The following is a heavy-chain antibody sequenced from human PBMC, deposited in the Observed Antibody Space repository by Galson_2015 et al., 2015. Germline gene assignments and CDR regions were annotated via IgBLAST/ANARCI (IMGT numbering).Heavy chain of an antibody. J-gene: IGHJ4*02. D-gene: IGHD5-12*01. CDR3: ARDRTPVTGWLHGFDY. V-gene: IGHV3-21*01. CDR2: ISSSSAYI. Sequence: SLRLSCAASGFTFSSYSMNWVRQAPGKGLEWVSSISSSSAYIYSADSVKGRFTISRDNAKNSLYLQMNSLRAEDTAVYYCARDRTPVTGWLHGFDYWGQGTLVTVSS. CDR1: GFTFSSYS.